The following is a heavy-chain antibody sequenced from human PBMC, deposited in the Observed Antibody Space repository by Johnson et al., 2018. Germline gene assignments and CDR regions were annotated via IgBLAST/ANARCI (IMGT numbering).Heavy chain of an antibody. D-gene: IGHD6-13*01. Sequence: VQLVESGGGVVQPGRSLRLSCAASGFTFSSYAMSWVRQAPGKGLEWVSAISGSGGSTYYADSVKGRFTISRDNSKNTLYLQMNSLRAEDPAVYYCAKVSRGHSSSWYWSSLGEYFQHWGQGTLVTVSS. CDR3: AKVSRGHSSSWYWSSLGEYFQH. CDR2: ISGSGGST. J-gene: IGHJ1*01. V-gene: IGHV3-23*04. CDR1: GFTFSSYA.